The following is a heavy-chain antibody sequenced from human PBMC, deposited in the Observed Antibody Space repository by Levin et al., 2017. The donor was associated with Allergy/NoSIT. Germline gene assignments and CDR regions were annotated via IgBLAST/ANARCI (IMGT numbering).Heavy chain of an antibody. D-gene: IGHD2-2*01. CDR1: GFTFTRHY. CDR2: MSPYGHST. CDR3: ARDNSVGVPAVVWYFDP. V-gene: IGHV1-46*01. Sequence: GESLKISCKASGFTFTRHYMHWVRQAPGQGLEWMGLMSPYGHSTVYAQKFQGRVTMTRDTSTNTDYLDLSSLRSDDTAVYYCARDNSVGVPAVVWYFDPWGQGTLVIVAS. J-gene: IGHJ5*02.